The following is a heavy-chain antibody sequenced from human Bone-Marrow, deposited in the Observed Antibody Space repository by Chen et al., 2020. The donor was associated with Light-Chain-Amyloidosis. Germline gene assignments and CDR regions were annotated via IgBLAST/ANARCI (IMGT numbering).Heavy chain of an antibody. CDR1: GFPFSSHA. D-gene: IGHD3-22*01. V-gene: IGHV3-23*01. Sequence: EVRLLESGGGLVQPGGPLRLSCAASGFPFSSHAMSWVRQAPGKGLEWVSAISGSGGSTYYADSVKGRFTISRDNSKNTLYLQMNSLRAEDTAVYYCAKDFFNYYDSSGNDYWGQGTLVTVSS. J-gene: IGHJ4*02. CDR3: AKDFFNYYDSSGNDY. CDR2: ISGSGGST.